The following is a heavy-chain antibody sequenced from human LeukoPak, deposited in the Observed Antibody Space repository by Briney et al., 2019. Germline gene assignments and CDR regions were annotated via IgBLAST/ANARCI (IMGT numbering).Heavy chain of an antibody. V-gene: IGHV5-51*01. CDR1: GYIFTSYW. Sequence: GESLQISCKGSGYIFTSYWIGWVRQLPGKGLEWMGVIYPGDSDTKYSPSFQGQVTISADKSISTAYLQWTSLKASDTAKYYCARQYYDYIWGSYTANRYFDYWGQGTLVTVSS. J-gene: IGHJ4*02. CDR3: ARQYYDYIWGSYTANRYFDY. CDR2: IYPGDSDT. D-gene: IGHD3-16*01.